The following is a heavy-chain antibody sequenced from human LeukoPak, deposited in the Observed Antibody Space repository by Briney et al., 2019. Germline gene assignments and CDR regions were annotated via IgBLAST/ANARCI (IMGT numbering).Heavy chain of an antibody. J-gene: IGHJ4*02. CDR1: GYTFTSNY. V-gene: IGHV1-46*01. CDR3: ARDQEGFDY. Sequence: ASVTVSCKASGYTFTSNYIHWVRQAPGQGLEWMGMIYPRDGSTSYAQKFQGRVTVTRDTSTSTVHMELSGLRSEDTGVYYCARDQEGFDYWGQGTLVTVSS. CDR2: IYPRDGST.